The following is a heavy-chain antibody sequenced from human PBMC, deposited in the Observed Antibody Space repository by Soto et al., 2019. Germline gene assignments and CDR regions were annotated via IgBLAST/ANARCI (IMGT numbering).Heavy chain of an antibody. V-gene: IGHV4-39*01. D-gene: IGHD3-22*01. CDR1: GGSISSSSYY. Sequence: SETLSLTCTVSGGSISSSSYYWGWIRQPPGKGLEWVGSIYYSGTTFNNPSLESRVTISMDRSKNQFSLKLSSVSAADTAIYYCARINSSGDNWGQGTLVTVSS. CDR2: IYYSGTT. CDR3: ARINSSGDN. J-gene: IGHJ4*02.